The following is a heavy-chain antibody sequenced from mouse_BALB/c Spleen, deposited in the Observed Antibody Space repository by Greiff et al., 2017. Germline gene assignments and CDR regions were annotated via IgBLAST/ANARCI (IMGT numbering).Heavy chain of an antibody. J-gene: IGHJ1*01. CDR3: ARSTGTGYFDV. D-gene: IGHD4-1*01. CDR1: GYTFTDYA. V-gene: IGHV1-67*01. Sequence: QVQLKQSGPELVRPGVSVKISCKGSGYTFTDYAMHWVKQSHAKSLEWIGVISTYYGNTNYNQKFKGKATMTVDKSSSTAYMELARLTSEDSAIYYCARSTGTGYFDVWGAGTTVTVSS. CDR2: ISTYYGNT.